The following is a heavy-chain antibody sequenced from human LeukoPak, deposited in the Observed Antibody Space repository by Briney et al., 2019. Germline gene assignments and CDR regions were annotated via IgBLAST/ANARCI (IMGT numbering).Heavy chain of an antibody. CDR1: GGSISSYY. CDR3: ARFAYCGGHCWYYFDY. CDR2: IYYSGST. D-gene: IGHD2-21*02. Sequence: SETLSITCTVSGGSISSYYWSWIRQPPGKGLEWLGYIYYSGSTNYNPSLKSRVTISVDTSKNQFSLKLSSVTAADTAVYYCARFAYCGGHCWYYFDYWGQGSLVTVSS. J-gene: IGHJ4*02. V-gene: IGHV4-59*01.